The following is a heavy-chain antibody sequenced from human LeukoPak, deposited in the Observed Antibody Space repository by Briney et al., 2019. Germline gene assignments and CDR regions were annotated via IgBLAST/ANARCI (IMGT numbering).Heavy chain of an antibody. CDR2: INEAGGER. CDR1: GFSFSTYW. V-gene: IGHV3-7*01. Sequence: PGGSLRLSCVASGFSFSTYWINWVRQAPGKGLEWVASINEAGGERHYVDSVKGRFTISRDDAKNSGYLQMNSLRAEDTAVYYCARLTWTGVAYRGQGTLVTVSS. D-gene: IGHD3/OR15-3a*01. J-gene: IGHJ4*02. CDR3: ARLTWTGVAY.